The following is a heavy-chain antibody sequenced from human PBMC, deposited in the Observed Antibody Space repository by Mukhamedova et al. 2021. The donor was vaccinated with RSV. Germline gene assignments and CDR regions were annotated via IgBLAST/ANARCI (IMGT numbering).Heavy chain of an antibody. CDR3: AHSGGVAMAVPLDS. CDR2: IYWDDDR. Sequence: EWLALIYWDDDRRYSPSLKSRLTITKDTSKNQVVLTRANVDPVDTATYFCAHSGGVAMAVPLDSWGQGTLVTVSS. D-gene: IGHD2-8*02. J-gene: IGHJ4*02. V-gene: IGHV2-5*02.